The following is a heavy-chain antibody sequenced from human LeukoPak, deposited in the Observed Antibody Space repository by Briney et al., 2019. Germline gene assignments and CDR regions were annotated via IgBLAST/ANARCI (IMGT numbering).Heavy chain of an antibody. V-gene: IGHV1-69*05. CDR3: ARVDDSSGNFDY. Sequence: ASVKVSCKASGGTFSSYAISWVRQAPGQGLEWMGGIIPIFGTANYAQKFQGRVTITTDESTSTAYMELCSLRSEDTAVYYCARVDDSSGNFDYWGQGTLVAVSS. CDR1: GGTFSSYA. J-gene: IGHJ4*02. D-gene: IGHD3-22*01. CDR2: IIPIFGTA.